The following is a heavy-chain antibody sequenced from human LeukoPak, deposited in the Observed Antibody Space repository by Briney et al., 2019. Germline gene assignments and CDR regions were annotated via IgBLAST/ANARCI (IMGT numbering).Heavy chain of an antibody. Sequence: GGSLRLSCAASGFTFSSYEMNWVRQAPGKGLEWVSYISSSGSTIYYADSVKGRFTISRGNAKNSLYLQMNSLRAEDTAVYYCARDRSQQLVQDAFDIWGQGTMVTVSS. J-gene: IGHJ3*02. D-gene: IGHD6-13*01. CDR1: GFTFSSYE. V-gene: IGHV3-48*03. CDR2: ISSSGSTI. CDR3: ARDRSQQLVQDAFDI.